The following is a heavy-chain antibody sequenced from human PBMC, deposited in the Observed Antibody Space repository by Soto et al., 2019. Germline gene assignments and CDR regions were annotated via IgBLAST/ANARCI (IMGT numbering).Heavy chain of an antibody. D-gene: IGHD3-10*01. CDR2: INVGNGNT. CDR3: ATTARGHYYGSGNYFDY. J-gene: IGHJ4*02. Sequence: QVQLVQSGAEVKKPGASVKVSCKASGYSITTYAMHWMRQAPGQRLEWMGWINVGNGNTKYSQKFQGRVTITRDTSAYTAYMYLSSLRSEDTAVYYCATTARGHYYGSGNYFDYWGQGTLVTVSS. V-gene: IGHV1-3*01. CDR1: GYSITTYA.